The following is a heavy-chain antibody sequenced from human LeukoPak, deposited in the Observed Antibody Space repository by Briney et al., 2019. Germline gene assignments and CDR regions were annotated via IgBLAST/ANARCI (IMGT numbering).Heavy chain of an antibody. CDR3: ATARAYDTRDLDY. CDR1: GFAFNTYT. CDR2: ISSSSSKI. Sequence: GGSLRLSCAASGFAFNTYTLNWVRQAPGKGLEWVSSISSSSSKIYYADSMKGRFTISRDNANNSLFLQMNSLTDDDTAVYYCATARAYDTRDLDYWGQGTLVTVSP. V-gene: IGHV3-21*06. D-gene: IGHD3-22*01. J-gene: IGHJ4*02.